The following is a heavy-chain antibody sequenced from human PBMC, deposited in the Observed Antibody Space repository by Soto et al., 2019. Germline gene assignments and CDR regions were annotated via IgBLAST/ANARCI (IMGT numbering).Heavy chain of an antibody. CDR2: IYYSGST. J-gene: IGHJ5*02. D-gene: IGHD3-22*01. CDR3: ARDSAAYYYDSSGYSQFNWFDP. V-gene: IGHV4-59*01. CDR1: GGSSSSYY. Sequence: LETLPLTCTVSGGSSSSYYWSWIRQPPGKGLEWIGYIYYSGSTNYNPSLKSRVTISVDTSKNQFSLKLSSVTAADTAVYYCARDSAAYYYDSSGYSQFNWFDPWGQGTLVTVSS.